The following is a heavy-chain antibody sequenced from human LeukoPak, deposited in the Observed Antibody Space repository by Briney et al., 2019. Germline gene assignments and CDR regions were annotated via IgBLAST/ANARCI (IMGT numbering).Heavy chain of an antibody. CDR1: GGSISSSSYY. CDR2: IYYSGST. CDR3: ARRLGYSGYFRGYYFDY. Sequence: SETLSLTCTVSGGSISSSSYYWGWIRQPPGKGLEWIGSIYYSGSTYYNPSLKSRVTISVDTSKNQFSLKLSSVTAADTAVYYCARRLGYSGYFRGYYFDYWGQGTLVTVSS. J-gene: IGHJ4*02. V-gene: IGHV4-39*01. D-gene: IGHD5-12*01.